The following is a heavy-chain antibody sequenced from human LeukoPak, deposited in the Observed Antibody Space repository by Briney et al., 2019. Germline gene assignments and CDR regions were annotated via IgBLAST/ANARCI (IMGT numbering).Heavy chain of an antibody. J-gene: IGHJ4*02. CDR3: AKSPRSSPPYYFDF. Sequence: GGSLRLSCSVSKFTFSTYAMNWVRQAPGKGLEWVSMINDDGSYTNYGDSVKGRFTVSRDNSKNTLYLQMDSLRGEDTAVYFCAKSPRSSPPYYFDFWGQRTLVTVSS. D-gene: IGHD3-10*01. V-gene: IGHV3-23*01. CDR2: INDDGSYT. CDR1: KFTFSTYA.